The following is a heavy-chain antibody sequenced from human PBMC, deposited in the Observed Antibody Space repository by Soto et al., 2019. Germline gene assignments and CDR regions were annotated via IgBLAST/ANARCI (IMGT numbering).Heavy chain of an antibody. CDR1: GYNFAGYW. CDR2: IYLSDSDT. D-gene: IGHD3-3*01. V-gene: IGHV5-51*01. CDR3: ARGGVSTRTFDY. J-gene: IGHJ4*02. Sequence: TVQPQNISYKGSGYNFAGYWIAWVRQMPGKGLELMGIIYLSDSDTRYRPSFQGQVTISADKSISSTYLQWSSLRASDTAMYYCARGGVSTRTFDYWGQGTPVTVSS.